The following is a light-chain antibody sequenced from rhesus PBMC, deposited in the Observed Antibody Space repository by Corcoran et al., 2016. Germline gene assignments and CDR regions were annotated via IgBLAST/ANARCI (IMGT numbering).Light chain of an antibody. J-gene: IGLJ1*01. CDR3: CSYTTSSNYI. V-gene: IGLV2S7*01. CDR1: SSDIGGYNN. CDR2: GVS. Sequence: QSAPTQPPSVSGSPGQSVTISCTGTSSDIGGYNNVSWYQQHPGKAPKLMIYGVSNRPSGVSDRFSGSKSGNTASLTISGLQAEDEADYYCCSYTTSSNYIFGAGTRLTVL.